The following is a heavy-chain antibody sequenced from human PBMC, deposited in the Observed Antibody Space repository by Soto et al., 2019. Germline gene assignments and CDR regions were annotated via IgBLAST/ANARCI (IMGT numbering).Heavy chain of an antibody. D-gene: IGHD3-3*01. CDR1: GYNIAVYW. CDR2: IYPSDSDT. Sequence: GESLKIYCNGSGYNIAVYWIALVREMPGKGLELMGIIYPSDSDTRYRPSFQGQVTISADKSISSAYLQWSSLRASDTAMYYCARGGVSTRTFDYWGQGTPVTVSS. J-gene: IGHJ4*02. CDR3: ARGGVSTRTFDY. V-gene: IGHV5-51*01.